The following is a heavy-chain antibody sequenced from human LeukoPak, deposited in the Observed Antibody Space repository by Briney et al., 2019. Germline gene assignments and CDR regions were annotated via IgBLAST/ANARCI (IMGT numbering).Heavy chain of an antibody. J-gene: IGHJ4*02. Sequence: PSETLPLTCTVSGGSISSGGYYWSWIRQHPGKGLEWIGYIYYSGSTYYNPSLKSRVTISVDTSKNQFSLKLSSVTAADTAVYYCARAIAAAGTGGRYFDYWGQGTLVTVSS. CDR2: IYYSGST. V-gene: IGHV4-31*03. D-gene: IGHD6-13*01. CDR3: ARAIAAAGTGGRYFDY. CDR1: GGSISSGGYY.